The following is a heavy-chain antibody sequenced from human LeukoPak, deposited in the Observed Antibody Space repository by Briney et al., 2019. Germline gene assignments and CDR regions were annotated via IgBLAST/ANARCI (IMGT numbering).Heavy chain of an antibody. CDR3: VRDGGVSGYDLLDY. CDR1: GFTFSNYW. V-gene: IGHV3-7*01. D-gene: IGHD5-12*01. Sequence: GGSLRLSCATSGFTFSNYWMTWVRQAPGKGLEWVAHINQDGSKEYYMDSVKARFTISRDNAKNSLSLQMNSLRAEDTAVYYCVRDGGVSGYDLLDYWGQGTLVTVSS. J-gene: IGHJ4*02. CDR2: INQDGSKE.